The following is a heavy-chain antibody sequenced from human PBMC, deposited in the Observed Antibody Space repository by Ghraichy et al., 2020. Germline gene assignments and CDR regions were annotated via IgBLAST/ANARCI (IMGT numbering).Heavy chain of an antibody. V-gene: IGHV4-39*07. CDR3: ATERRQWLAGQYYYYGMDV. J-gene: IGHJ6*02. CDR2: IFYSGTT. Sequence: SETLSLTCTVSGGSIRSSSYYWGWIRQSPGKGLEWIGSIFYSGTTYYNPAFMSRVTISVDTSKNHFSLKLTSVTAAETAVYYCATERRQWLAGQYYYYGMDVWGPGTTVTVSS. D-gene: IGHD6-19*01. CDR1: GGSIRSSSYY.